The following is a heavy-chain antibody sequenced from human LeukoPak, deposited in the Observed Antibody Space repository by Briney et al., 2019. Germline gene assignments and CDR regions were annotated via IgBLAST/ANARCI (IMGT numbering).Heavy chain of an antibody. D-gene: IGHD3-22*01. Sequence: SETLSLTCTVSGGSISGYYWSWIRQPPGKGLEWIGYIYYSGSTNYNPSLKSRVTISVDTSKNQFSLKLSSVTAADTAVYYRASASYDSSGPYGYWGQGTLVTVSS. CDR1: GGSISGYY. V-gene: IGHV4-59*01. CDR3: ASASYDSSGPYGY. CDR2: IYYSGST. J-gene: IGHJ4*02.